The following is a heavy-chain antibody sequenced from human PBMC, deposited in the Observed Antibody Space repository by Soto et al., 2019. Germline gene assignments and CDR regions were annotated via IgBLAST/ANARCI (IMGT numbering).Heavy chain of an antibody. J-gene: IGHJ5*02. CDR1: GFTFSSYG. CDR3: AKDSSYGSGFDP. Sequence: GGSLRLSCAASGFTFSSYGMHWVRQAPGKGLEWVAVISYDGSNKYYADSVKGRFTISRDNSKNTLYLQMNSLRAEDTAVYYCAKDSSYGSGFDPWGQGTLVTVSS. CDR2: ISYDGSNK. D-gene: IGHD6-19*01. V-gene: IGHV3-30*18.